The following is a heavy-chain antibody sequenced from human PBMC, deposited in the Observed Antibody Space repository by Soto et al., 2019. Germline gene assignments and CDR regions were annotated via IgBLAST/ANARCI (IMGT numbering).Heavy chain of an antibody. J-gene: IGHJ4*02. CDR2: ISSSSSYK. V-gene: IGHV3-21*01. Sequence: GGSLRLSCAASGFTFSSYSMNWVRQAPGKGLEWVSSISSSSSYKYYADSVKGRFTISRDNAKNTVYMQMNVLRADNTSQYYCASDFTPAETPGNDFHYWGPGPLGTGS. D-gene: IGHD1-1*01. CDR3: ASDFTPAETPGNDFHY. CDR1: GFTFSSYS.